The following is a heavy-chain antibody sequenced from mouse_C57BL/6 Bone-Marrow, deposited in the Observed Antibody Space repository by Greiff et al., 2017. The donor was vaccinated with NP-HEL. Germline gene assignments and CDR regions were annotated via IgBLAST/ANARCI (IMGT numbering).Heavy chain of an antibody. Sequence: QVQLQQSGAELARPGASVKLSCKASGYTFTSYGISWVKQRTGQGLEWIGDIYPRSGNTYYNEKFKGKATLTADKSSSTAYMELRSLTSEDSAVYFCANTTAGDYWGRGTTLTVSS. D-gene: IGHD1-2*01. CDR3: ANTTAGDY. CDR2: IYPRSGNT. V-gene: IGHV1-81*01. CDR1: GYTFTSYG. J-gene: IGHJ2*01.